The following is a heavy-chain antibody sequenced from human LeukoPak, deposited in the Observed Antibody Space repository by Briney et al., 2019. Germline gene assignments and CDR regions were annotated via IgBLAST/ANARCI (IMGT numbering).Heavy chain of an antibody. V-gene: IGHV4-59*08. CDR1: GASISSYY. Sequence: SETLSLTCTVSGASISSYYWSWIRQPPGKGLEWIGYIYYSGITNYDPSLKSRVTMSVDTSKNQFSLRLSSVTAADTAVYYCARLLSGTTLDYWGQGTLVTVSS. J-gene: IGHJ4*02. CDR2: IYYSGIT. CDR3: ARLLSGTTLDY. D-gene: IGHD4-17*01.